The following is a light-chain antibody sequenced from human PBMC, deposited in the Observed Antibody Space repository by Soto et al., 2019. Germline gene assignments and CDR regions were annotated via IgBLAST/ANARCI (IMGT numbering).Light chain of an antibody. V-gene: IGKV3-11*01. CDR2: WAS. CDR3: QHYYSTPQN. J-gene: IGKJ1*01. CDR1: QSVSSY. Sequence: EIVLTQSPATLSLSPGERATLSCRASQSVSSYLAWYQQRPGQPPRLLIKWASARESGVPDRFSGSGSGTDFTLTITSLQAEDVAVYFCQHYYSTPQNFGQGTKVEIK.